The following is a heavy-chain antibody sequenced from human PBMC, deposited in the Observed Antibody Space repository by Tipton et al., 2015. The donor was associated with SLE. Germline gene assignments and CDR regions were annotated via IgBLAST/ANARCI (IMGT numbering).Heavy chain of an antibody. V-gene: IGHV4-4*09. Sequence: TLSLTCTVSGGSISSYYWSWIRQPPGKGLEWIGYIYTSGSTNYNPSLKSRVTISVDTSKNQFSLKLSSVTAADTAVYYCARVGVVVVASYGMDVWGQGTTVTVSS. CDR1: GGSISSYY. J-gene: IGHJ6*02. CDR3: ARVGVVVVASYGMDV. D-gene: IGHD2-15*01. CDR2: IYTSGST.